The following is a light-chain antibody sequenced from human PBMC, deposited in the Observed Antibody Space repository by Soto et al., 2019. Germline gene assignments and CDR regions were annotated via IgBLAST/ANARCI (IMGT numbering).Light chain of an antibody. CDR1: QSVRSN. J-gene: IGKJ5*01. Sequence: EIVMTQSPATLSVSPVERATLSCRASQSVRSNLAWYQPKPGQAHRLLIYGAYARATGIPDRVSGSGSGTEFTLTISSQQSEDLAVYYCQQYNNWPPITVGQGTKLEIK. V-gene: IGKV3-15*01. CDR3: QQYNNWPPIT. CDR2: GAY.